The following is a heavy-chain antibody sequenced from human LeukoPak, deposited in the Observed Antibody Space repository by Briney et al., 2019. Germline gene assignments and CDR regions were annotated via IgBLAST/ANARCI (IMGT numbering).Heavy chain of an antibody. CDR1: GFTFSDYC. D-gene: IGHD6-13*01. V-gene: IGHV3-11*04. J-gene: IGHJ6*03. CDR2: ISSSGSTI. CDR3: ARLAAAAPNYYMDV. Sequence: GGSLRLSCAASGFTFSDYCMSWIRQAPGKGLEWVSYISSSGSTIYYADSVKGRFTISRDNAKNSLYLQMNSLRAEDTAVYYCARLAAAAPNYYMDVWGKGTTVTVSS.